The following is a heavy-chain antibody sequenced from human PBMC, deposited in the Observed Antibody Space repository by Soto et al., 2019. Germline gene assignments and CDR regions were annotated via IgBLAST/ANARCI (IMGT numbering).Heavy chain of an antibody. CDR1: GFTFSTYS. V-gene: IGHV3-48*01. Sequence: EVQLVESGGGLVQPGGSLRLSCAASGFTFSTYSMNWVRQAPGKGLEWVSYISSSSSTIYFADSVKGRFTISRDNSKNSLYLPMNSPRAEDTAVYYCARAVALGGFDPWGQGTLVTVSS. CDR2: ISSSSSTI. D-gene: IGHD6-19*01. CDR3: ARAVALGGFDP. J-gene: IGHJ5*02.